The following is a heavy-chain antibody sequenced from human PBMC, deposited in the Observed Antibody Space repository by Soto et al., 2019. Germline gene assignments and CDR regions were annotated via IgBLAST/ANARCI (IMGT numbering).Heavy chain of an antibody. CDR2: IFHSGST. D-gene: IGHD1-26*01. Sequence: QVQLQESGPGLVKPSGTLSLTCAVSGGSISSNNWWSWVRQPPGKGLEWIGEIFHSGSTYYSPSLKXRXTXTXXKSKKYFSLNLTSVTAADTAVYYCARVYSGSYSDSWGQGTLVTVSS. V-gene: IGHV4-4*02. CDR3: ARVYSGSYSDS. CDR1: GGSISSNNW. J-gene: IGHJ4*02.